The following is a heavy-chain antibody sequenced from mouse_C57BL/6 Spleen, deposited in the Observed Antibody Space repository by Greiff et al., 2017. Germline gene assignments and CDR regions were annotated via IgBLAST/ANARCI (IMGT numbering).Heavy chain of an antibody. CDR2: IYPGDGDT. D-gene: IGHD2-3*01. CDR3: ARGDDGYYGGYVDV. Sequence: QVQLQQSGPELVKPGASVKISCKASGYAFSSSWMNWVKQRPGKGLEWIGRIYPGDGDTNYNGKFKGKATLTADKSSNTAYMQLSSLTSEDSAVYFCARGDDGYYGGYVDVWGTGTTVTVAS. V-gene: IGHV1-82*01. CDR1: GYAFSSSW. J-gene: IGHJ1*03.